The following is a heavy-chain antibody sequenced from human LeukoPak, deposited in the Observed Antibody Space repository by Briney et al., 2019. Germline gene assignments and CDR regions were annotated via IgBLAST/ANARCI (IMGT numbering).Heavy chain of an antibody. CDR2: ISYDGSNK. J-gene: IGHJ4*02. CDR3: AGGGVRGVTLGNDY. D-gene: IGHD3-10*01. V-gene: IGHV3-30*04. Sequence: GGSLRLSCAASGFTFSSYAMHWVRQAPGKGLEWVAVISYDGSNKYYADSVKGRFTISRDNSKNTLYLQMNSLRAEDTAVYYCAGGGVRGVTLGNDYWGQGTLVTVSS. CDR1: GFTFSSYA.